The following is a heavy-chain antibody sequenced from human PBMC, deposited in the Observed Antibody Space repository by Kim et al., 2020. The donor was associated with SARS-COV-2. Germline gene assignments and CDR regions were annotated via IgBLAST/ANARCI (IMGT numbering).Heavy chain of an antibody. D-gene: IGHD5-18*01. V-gene: IGHV4-34*01. CDR3: ARGRPRGYSYGPHYYYYYGMDV. CDR1: GGSFSGYY. J-gene: IGHJ6*02. CDR2: INHSGST. Sequence: SETLSLNCAVYGGSFSGYYWSWIRQPPGKGLEWIGEINHSGSTNYNPSLKSRVTISVDTSKNQFSLKLSSVTAADTAVYYCARGRPRGYSYGPHYYYYYGMDVWGQGTTVTVSS.